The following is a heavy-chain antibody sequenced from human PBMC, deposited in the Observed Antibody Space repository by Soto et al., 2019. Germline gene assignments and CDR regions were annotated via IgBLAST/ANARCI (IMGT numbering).Heavy chain of an antibody. CDR3: AGDYGGYNWFDP. Sequence: SETLSLTCTVSGGSVSNSNYYWGWIRQPPGKGLEWIGYIYYSGSTNYNPSLKSRVTISVDTSKNQFSLKLSSVTAADTAVYYCAGDYGGYNWFDPWGQGTLVTVSS. V-gene: IGHV4-61*01. CDR2: IYYSGST. J-gene: IGHJ5*02. CDR1: GGSVSNSNYY. D-gene: IGHD4-17*01.